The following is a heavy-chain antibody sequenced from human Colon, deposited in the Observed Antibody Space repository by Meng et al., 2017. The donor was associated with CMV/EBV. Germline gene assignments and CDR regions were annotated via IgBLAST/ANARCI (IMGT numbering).Heavy chain of an antibody. J-gene: IGHJ6*02. V-gene: IGHV1-46*04. D-gene: IGHD2/OR15-2a*01. CDR2: INASGGST. CDR3: ARGAVGNSRRPYFATDV. CDR1: GYTFTNYY. Sequence: ASVKVSCKASGYTFTNYYIHWVRQAPGQGLEWLGVINASGGSTMFAQILQGRATLTRDTSTNTVHMEVTSLRSEDTATYYCARGAVGNSRRPYFATDVWGQGTTVTVSS.